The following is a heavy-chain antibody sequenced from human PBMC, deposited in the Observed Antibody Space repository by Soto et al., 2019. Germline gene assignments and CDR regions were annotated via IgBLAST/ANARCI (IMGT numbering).Heavy chain of an antibody. CDR3: ARGVGLGYCSSTSCSPPSYYYYGMDV. V-gene: IGHV1-69*02. CDR1: GGTFSSYT. CDR2: IIPILGIA. D-gene: IGHD2-2*01. J-gene: IGHJ6*02. Sequence: QVQLVQSGAEVKKPGSSVKVSCKASGGTFSSYTISWVRQAPGQGLEWMGRIIPILGIANYAQKFQGRVTITADKSTSTAYMELSSVRSEDTAVYYCARGVGLGYCSSTSCSPPSYYYYGMDVWGQGTTVTVSS.